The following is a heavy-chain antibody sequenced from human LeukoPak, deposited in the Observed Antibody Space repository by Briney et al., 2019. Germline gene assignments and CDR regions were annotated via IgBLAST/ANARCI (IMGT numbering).Heavy chain of an antibody. CDR1: GGTFSSYA. CDR2: IIPILGIA. V-gene: IGHV1-69*04. Sequence: SVKLSCKASGGTFSSYAISWVRHAPGQGLEWLGRIIPILGIANYAQKFQGRVTITADKSTSTAYMELSSLRSEDTAVYYCAKVVVAANGYYGMDVWGQGTTVTVSS. D-gene: IGHD2-15*01. J-gene: IGHJ6*02. CDR3: AKVVVAANGYYGMDV.